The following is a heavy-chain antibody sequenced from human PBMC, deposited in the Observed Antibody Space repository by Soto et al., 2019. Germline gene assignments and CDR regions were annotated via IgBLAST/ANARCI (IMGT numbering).Heavy chain of an antibody. CDR1: GGSVNGYY. CDR2: INHTGGT. V-gene: IGHV4-34*01. D-gene: IGHD6-19*01. Sequence: SETLSLTCAVYGGSVNGYYWNWIRQPPGKGLEWIGEINHTGGTHYNPSLKSRVTMSVDTSKNHFSLRLSSVTAADTAVYYCARPAVAGTPVDYWGQGTLVTVSS. J-gene: IGHJ4*02. CDR3: ARPAVAGTPVDY.